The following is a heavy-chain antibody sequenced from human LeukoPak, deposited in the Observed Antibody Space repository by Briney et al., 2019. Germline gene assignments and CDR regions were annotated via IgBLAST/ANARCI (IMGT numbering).Heavy chain of an antibody. CDR3: AKDMAYSSWYLLDY. V-gene: IGHV3-9*01. D-gene: IGHD6-13*01. CDR2: ISWNSGSI. Sequence: GGSLRLSCAASGFTFDDYAMHWVRQAPGKGLEWVSGISWNSGSIGYADSVKGRFTISRDNAKNSLYLQMNSLRAEDTALYYCAKDMAYSSWYLLDYWGQGTLVTVSS. J-gene: IGHJ4*02. CDR1: GFTFDDYA.